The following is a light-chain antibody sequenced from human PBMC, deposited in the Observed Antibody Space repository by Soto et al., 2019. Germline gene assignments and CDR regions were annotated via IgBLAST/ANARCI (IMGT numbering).Light chain of an antibody. V-gene: IGKV1-5*01. J-gene: IGKJ1*01. CDR1: QSIGGW. CDR2: DGS. CDR3: QKYDSYSLT. Sequence: DIQMTQSPSTLSGSVGDRVTITCRASQSIGGWLAWYQQKPGKAPKLLIFDGSSLKSGVPSRFSGSGSGTEFTLTISSLQPVDFATSYCQKYDSYSLTFGQGTKVDIK.